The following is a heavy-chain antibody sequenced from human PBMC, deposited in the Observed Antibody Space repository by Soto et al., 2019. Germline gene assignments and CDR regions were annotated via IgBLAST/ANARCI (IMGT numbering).Heavy chain of an antibody. D-gene: IGHD3-22*01. J-gene: IGHJ6*02. Sequence: QLQLQESGPGLVKPSETLSLTCTVSGGSISSSSYYWGWIRQPPGKGLEWIGSIYYSGSTYYNPSLKSRVTISVDTSKNQFSLKLSSVTAADTAVYYCAKTTMIVVVSRDYYYYGMDVWGQGTTVTVSS. V-gene: IGHV4-39*01. CDR3: AKTTMIVVVSRDYYYYGMDV. CDR2: IYYSGST. CDR1: GGSISSSSYY.